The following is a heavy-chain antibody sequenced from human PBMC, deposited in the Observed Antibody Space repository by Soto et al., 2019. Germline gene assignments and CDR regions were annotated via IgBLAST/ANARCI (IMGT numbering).Heavy chain of an antibody. V-gene: IGHV1-69*01. CDR3: ARPDEGGYSSNHHYSYALDV. D-gene: IGHD3-22*01. J-gene: IGHJ6*02. Sequence: QVQLVQSGAEVKKPGSSVKVSCKASGGTFRSYSISWVRQAPGQGLEWMGGIIPIFDITNYAQKLQGRVTITADESTSTAYMELSSLGSDETAVYYCARPDEGGYSSNHHYSYALDVWGQGTTVTV. CDR2: IIPIFDIT. CDR1: GGTFRSYS.